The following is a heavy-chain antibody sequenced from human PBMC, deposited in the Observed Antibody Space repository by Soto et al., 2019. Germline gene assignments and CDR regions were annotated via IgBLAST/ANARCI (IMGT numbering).Heavy chain of an antibody. D-gene: IGHD6-13*01. CDR2: ITSTGI. Sequence: QVQLVESGGGLVKPGGSLRLSCAASGFIFSDYYMSWIRQAPGKGLEWISYITSTGIYYADSVKGRFTISRDNAMNSLYLQMDSLRVEDTAVYYCAHDYASSSWGHWGQGTLVTVSS. V-gene: IGHV3-11*01. CDR3: AHDYASSSWGH. CDR1: GFIFSDYY. J-gene: IGHJ4*02.